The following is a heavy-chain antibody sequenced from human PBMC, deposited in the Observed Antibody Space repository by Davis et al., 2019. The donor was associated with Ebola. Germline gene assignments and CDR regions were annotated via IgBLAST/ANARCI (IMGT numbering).Heavy chain of an antibody. V-gene: IGHV5-51*01. Sequence: GGSLRLSCKGSGYTFTTYWIGWVRQMPGKGLEWMGIIYPGDSDARYSPSFQGQVTISADKSINTAYLQWSSLKASDTAMYYCARRRVIHDLATNDYFDFWGQGTLVTVSS. CDR1: GYTFTTYW. J-gene: IGHJ4*02. CDR3: ARRRVIHDLATNDYFDF. D-gene: IGHD5-12*01. CDR2: IYPGDSDA.